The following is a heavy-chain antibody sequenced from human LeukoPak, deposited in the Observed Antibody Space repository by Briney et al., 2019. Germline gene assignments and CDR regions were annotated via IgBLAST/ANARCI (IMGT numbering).Heavy chain of an antibody. Sequence: GRSLRLSCAASGFTFSSYGMHWVRQAPGKGLEWVAVISYDGSNKYYADSVKGRFTISRDNSKNTLYLQMNSLRAEDTAVYYCAKDKDDYFDFQHWGQGTLVTVSS. D-gene: IGHD2/OR15-2a*01. CDR2: ISYDGSNK. CDR3: AKDKDDYFDFQH. CDR1: GFTFSSYG. J-gene: IGHJ1*01. V-gene: IGHV3-30*18.